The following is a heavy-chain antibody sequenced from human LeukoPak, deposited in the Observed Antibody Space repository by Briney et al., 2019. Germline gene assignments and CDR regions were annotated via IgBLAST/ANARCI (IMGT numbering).Heavy chain of an antibody. Sequence: GGSLRLSCAASGFTFSSYWMSWVRQAPGKGLEWVANIKQDGSEKYYVDSVKGRFTISRDNAKNSLYLQMNSLRAEDTAVYYCARSSPYYDYVWGSYRYFFDYWGQGTLVTVSS. CDR1: GFTFSSYW. CDR3: ARSSPYYDYVWGSYRYFFDY. CDR2: IKQDGSEK. J-gene: IGHJ4*02. D-gene: IGHD3-16*02. V-gene: IGHV3-7*01.